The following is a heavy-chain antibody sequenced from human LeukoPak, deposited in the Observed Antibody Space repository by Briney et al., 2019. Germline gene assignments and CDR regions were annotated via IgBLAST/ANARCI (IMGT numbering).Heavy chain of an antibody. J-gene: IGHJ4*02. CDR1: GGSISYYY. D-gene: IGHD3-10*01. V-gene: IGHV4-59*12. CDR2: IHHSGST. CDR3: ASEASYGSGSYGVY. Sequence: PSETLSLTCTVSGGSISYYYWSWIRQPPGRGLEWIGYIHHSGSTNSNPSLKSRVTMSVDTSKNQFSLKLSSVTAADTAVYYCASEASYGSGSYGVYWGQGTLVAVSS.